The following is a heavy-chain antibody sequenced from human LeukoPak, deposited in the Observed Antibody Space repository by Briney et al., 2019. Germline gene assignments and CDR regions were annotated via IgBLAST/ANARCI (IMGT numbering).Heavy chain of an antibody. Sequence: GGSLRLSCAASGNYWMHWVRQVPGKGPVWVSRIDSDGSRRTYADSVKGRFTISRDNAKNTLYLQMNSLRDEDTAVYYCVRALYAAGNYYYPGDCWGQGTLVTVSS. CDR3: VRALYAAGNYYYPGDC. CDR1: GNYW. V-gene: IGHV3-74*01. J-gene: IGHJ4*02. CDR2: IDSDGSRR. D-gene: IGHD3-10*01.